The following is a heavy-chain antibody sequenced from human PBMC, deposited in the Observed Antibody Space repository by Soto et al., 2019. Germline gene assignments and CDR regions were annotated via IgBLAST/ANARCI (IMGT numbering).Heavy chain of an antibody. CDR2: IYRSGTT. J-gene: IGHJ4*02. CDR3: ARTHSGSYYSVFNY. V-gene: IGHV4-38-2*01. CDR1: NFSISSGYY. Sequence: PSETLSLTCVVSNFSISSGYYWGWLRQSPGKGLEWIASIYRSGTTSYNPSLKSRVTISVDPSKNQFSLMLTAVTAADTAVYYCARTHSGSYYSVFNYWGRGSLLTVSS. D-gene: IGHD1-26*01.